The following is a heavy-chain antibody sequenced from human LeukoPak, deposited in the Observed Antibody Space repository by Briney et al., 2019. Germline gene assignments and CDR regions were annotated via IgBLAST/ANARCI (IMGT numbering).Heavy chain of an antibody. CDR2: INPNSGGI. V-gene: IGHV1-2*02. CDR1: GYTFTGYY. D-gene: IGHD3-10*01. Sequence: ASVKVSCKASGYTFTGYYMHWVRQAPGQGLEWMGWINPNSGGINYAQKFQGRVTMTRDTSISTAYMELSRLRSDDTAVYYCARVWAYYYYGSGSIVDDAFDIWGQGTMVTVSS. J-gene: IGHJ3*02. CDR3: ARVWAYYYYGSGSIVDDAFDI.